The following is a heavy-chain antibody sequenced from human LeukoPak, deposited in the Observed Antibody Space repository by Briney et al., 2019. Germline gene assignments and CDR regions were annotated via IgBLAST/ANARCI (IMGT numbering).Heavy chain of an antibody. J-gene: IGHJ4*02. CDR3: ARGEPLLEY. CDR2: ISSNGGST. D-gene: IGHD1-26*01. CDR1: GFTFSSYA. V-gene: IGHV3-64*01. Sequence: GGSLRLSCAASGFTFSSYAMHWVRQAPGKGLEYVSAISSNGGSTYYANSVKGRFTISRDNSKNTLYLQMGSLRAEDMAVYYCARGEPLLEYWGQGTLVTVSS.